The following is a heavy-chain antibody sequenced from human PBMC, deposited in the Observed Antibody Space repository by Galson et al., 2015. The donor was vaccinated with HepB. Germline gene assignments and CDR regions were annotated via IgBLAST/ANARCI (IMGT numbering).Heavy chain of an antibody. Sequence: SETLSLTCTVSGDSINTDSFYWGWIRQPPGKGLEWIGTIYYNGITYYNPSLKSRVTISVDTSENQFSLKLSSVTAADTAVYYCATGYISKWSSSYYFEYWGQGTLVTVSS. CDR1: GDSINTDSFY. D-gene: IGHD3-3*02. J-gene: IGHJ4*02. V-gene: IGHV4-39*01. CDR3: ATGYISKWSSSYYFEY. CDR2: IYYNGIT.